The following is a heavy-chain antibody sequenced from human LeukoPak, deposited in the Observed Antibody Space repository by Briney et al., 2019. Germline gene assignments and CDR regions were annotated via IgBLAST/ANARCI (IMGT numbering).Heavy chain of an antibody. CDR3: ARLGYYDSSGYYYYFDY. J-gene: IGHJ4*02. D-gene: IGHD3-22*01. CDR1: GYTFTSYD. V-gene: IGHV1-8*01. Sequence: EASVKVSCKASGYTFTSYDINWVRQATGQGLEWMGWMNPNSGNTGYAQKFQGRVTMTRNTSISTAYMELSSLRSEDTAVYYCARLGYYDSSGYYYYFDYWGQGTLVTVSS. CDR2: MNPNSGNT.